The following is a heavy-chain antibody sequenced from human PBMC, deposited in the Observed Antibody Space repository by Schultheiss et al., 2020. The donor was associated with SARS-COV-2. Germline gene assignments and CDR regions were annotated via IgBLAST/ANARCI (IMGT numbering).Heavy chain of an antibody. CDR2: ISYDGNTK. CDR3: ARGSIAAELRVGGYYYGMDV. Sequence: GGSLRLSCVVSGLTFRDYQMNWVRQAPGKGLEWVAVISYDGNTKYYADSVKGRFTISRDNSKNTLYLQMNSLRAEDTAVYYCARGSIAAELRVGGYYYGMDVWGQGTTVTVSS. CDR1: GLTFRDYQ. J-gene: IGHJ6*02. D-gene: IGHD6-13*01. V-gene: IGHV3-30*19.